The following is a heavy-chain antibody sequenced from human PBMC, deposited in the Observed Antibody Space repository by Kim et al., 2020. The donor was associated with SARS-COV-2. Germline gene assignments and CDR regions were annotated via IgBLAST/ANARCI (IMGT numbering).Heavy chain of an antibody. D-gene: IGHD6-19*01. Sequence: SQTLSLTCTVSGGSISSYYWSWIRQPPGKGLEWIGYIYYSGSTNYNPSLKSRVTISVDTSKNQFSLKLSSVTAADTAVYYCAIRVAVAGTQQFDYWGQGTLVTVSS. CDR1: GGSISSYY. J-gene: IGHJ4*02. CDR3: AIRVAVAGTQQFDY. CDR2: IYYSGST. V-gene: IGHV4-59*08.